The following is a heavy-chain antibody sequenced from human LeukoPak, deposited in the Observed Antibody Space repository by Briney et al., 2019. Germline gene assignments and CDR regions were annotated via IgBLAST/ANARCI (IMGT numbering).Heavy chain of an antibody. V-gene: IGHV4-31*03. D-gene: IGHD2-21*02. CDR1: GGSISSGGYY. CDR3: ARPPWGDSEKFDY. CDR2: IYYSGST. Sequence: SETLSLTCTVSGGSISSGGYYWSWIRQHPGKGLEWIGYIYYSGSTYYNPSLKSRVTISVDTSKNQFSLKLSSVTAADTAVYYCARPPWGDSEKFDYWGQGTLVTVSS. J-gene: IGHJ4*02.